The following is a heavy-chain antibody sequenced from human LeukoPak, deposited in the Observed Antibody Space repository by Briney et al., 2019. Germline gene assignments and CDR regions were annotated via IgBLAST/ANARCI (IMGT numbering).Heavy chain of an antibody. D-gene: IGHD5-18*01. CDR2: INHSGCT. V-gene: IGHV4-34*01. CDR1: GGSFSGYY. Sequence: SETQSLTCAVYGGSFSGYYWSWIRQPPGKGLEWIGEINHSGCTNYNPSLKSRVTISVDTSKNQFSLKLSSVTAADTAVYYCARARGYSYGYHYWGQGTLVTVSS. J-gene: IGHJ4*02. CDR3: ARARGYSYGYHY.